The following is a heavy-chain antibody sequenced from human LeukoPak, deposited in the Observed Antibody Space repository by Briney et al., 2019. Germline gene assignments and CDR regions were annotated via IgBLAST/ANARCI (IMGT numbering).Heavy chain of an antibody. CDR3: AREQVGYSHGQGWFDP. Sequence: SETLSLTCTVSGGSISSYYWSWIRQPAGKGLEWIGRIYTSGSTNYNPSLKGRVTMSVDTSKNQFSLKLSSVTAADTAVYYCAREQVGYSHGQGWFDPWGQGTLVTVSS. D-gene: IGHD5-18*01. V-gene: IGHV4-4*07. CDR2: IYTSGST. J-gene: IGHJ5*02. CDR1: GGSISSYY.